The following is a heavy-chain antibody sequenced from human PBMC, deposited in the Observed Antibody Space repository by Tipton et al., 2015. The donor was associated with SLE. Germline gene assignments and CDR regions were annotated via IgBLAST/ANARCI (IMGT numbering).Heavy chain of an antibody. V-gene: IGHV3-9*01. CDR2: INWNSGSI. J-gene: IGHJ3*02. Sequence: PLRLSCAASGFTFSSHWMHWVRQAPGKGLEWVSGINWNSGSIVYADSVKGRFTISRDNAKNSLYLQLNSLRAEDTAVYYCTRESHATFDIWGQGTMVIVSS. CDR3: TRESHATFDI. D-gene: IGHD2-2*01. CDR1: GFTFSSHW.